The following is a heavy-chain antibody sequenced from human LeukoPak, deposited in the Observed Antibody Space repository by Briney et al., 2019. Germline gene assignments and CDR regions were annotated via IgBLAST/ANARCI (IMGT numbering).Heavy chain of an antibody. CDR2: IYYSGST. V-gene: IGHV4-59*01. CDR3: ARGPQYCSDGSCYSYAFDI. CDR1: GGSISTSY. J-gene: IGHJ3*02. D-gene: IGHD2-15*01. Sequence: SETLSLTCSVSGGSISTSYWSWIRQPPGKGLEWVGYIYYSGSTNYNPSLKSRVTISVDTSKNQFSLKLSSVTAADTAVYYCARGPQYCSDGSCYSYAFDIWGQGTMVTVSS.